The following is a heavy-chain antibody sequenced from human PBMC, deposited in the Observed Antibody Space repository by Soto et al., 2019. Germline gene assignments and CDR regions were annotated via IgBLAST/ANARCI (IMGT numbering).Heavy chain of an antibody. Sequence: ASVKVSCKASGYRFNGFYIYWVRQAPGQGLEWMGWINPDSVGTNYAPKFQGRVTMTRDKSISTAYMELTSLTSDDTAVYYCARPYCGNNSGHAWFGPWRQGTLVTVSS. CDR3: ARPYCGNNSGHAWFGP. J-gene: IGHJ5*02. V-gene: IGHV1-2*02. CDR2: INPDSVGT. D-gene: IGHD2-21*01. CDR1: GYRFNGFY.